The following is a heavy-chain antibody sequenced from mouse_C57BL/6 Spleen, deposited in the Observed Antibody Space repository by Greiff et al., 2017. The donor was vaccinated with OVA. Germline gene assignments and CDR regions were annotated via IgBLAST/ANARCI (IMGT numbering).Heavy chain of an antibody. CDR3: AREDSEAFDY. V-gene: IGHV3-6*01. CDR1: GYSITSGYY. Sequence: EVQLVESGPGLVKPSQSLSLTCSVTGYSITSGYYWNWIRQFPGNKLEWMGYISYDGSNNYNPSLKNRISITRDTSKNQFFLKLNSVTTEDTATYYCAREDSEAFDYWGQGTTLTVSS. J-gene: IGHJ2*01. CDR2: ISYDGSN.